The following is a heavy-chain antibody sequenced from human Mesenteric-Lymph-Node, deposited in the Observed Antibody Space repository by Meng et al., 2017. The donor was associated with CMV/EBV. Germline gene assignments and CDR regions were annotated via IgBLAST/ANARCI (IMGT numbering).Heavy chain of an antibody. D-gene: IGHD3-10*01. V-gene: IGHV4-39*07. CDR2: VYYVGRT. Sequence: SETLSLTCTVSGGSISSSSHYWAWIRQPPGKGLEWIGSVYYVGRTYYNPSLRSRVTISLDTSNDHFSLKLNSVTAADTAVYYCARDRNYYSLGMDVWGQGTTVTVSS. CDR3: ARDRNYYSLGMDV. CDR1: GGSISSSSHY. J-gene: IGHJ6*02.